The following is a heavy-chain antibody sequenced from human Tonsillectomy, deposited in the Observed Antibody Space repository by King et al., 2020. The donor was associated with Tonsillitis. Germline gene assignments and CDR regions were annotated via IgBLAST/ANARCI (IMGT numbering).Heavy chain of an antibody. J-gene: IGHJ4*02. CDR1: GFTFSSYG. CDR2: IAYDGSNK. CDR3: AKEEVGFDY. Sequence: VQLVESGGGVVQPRRSLRLSCAASGFTFSSYGMHWVRQAPGKGLEWVAVIAYDGSNKKYADSVKGRFTISRDNSKNTLYLQMNSLRVEDTAVYYCAKEEVGFDYWGQGTLVTVSS. V-gene: IGHV3-30*18.